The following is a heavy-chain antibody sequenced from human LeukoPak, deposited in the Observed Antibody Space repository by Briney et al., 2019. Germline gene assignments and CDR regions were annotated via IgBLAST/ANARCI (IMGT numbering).Heavy chain of an antibody. D-gene: IGHD4-17*01. V-gene: IGHV1-69*05. CDR2: IIPIFGTA. Sequence: GASVKVSCKASGGTFSSYAIGWVRQAPGQGLEWMRGIIPIFGTANYAQKFQGRVTITTDESTSTAYMELSSLRSEDTAVYYCARVYGDYGDNWFDPWGQGTLVTVSS. CDR1: GGTFSSYA. J-gene: IGHJ5*02. CDR3: ARVYGDYGDNWFDP.